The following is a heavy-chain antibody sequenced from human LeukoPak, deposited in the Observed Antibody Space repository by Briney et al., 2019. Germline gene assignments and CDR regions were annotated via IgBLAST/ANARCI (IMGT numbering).Heavy chain of an antibody. CDR3: AKRGYVSPEEYFQH. V-gene: IGHV3-23*01. J-gene: IGHJ1*01. Sequence: VGSLRLSCAASGFTFSSYAMSWVRQAPGEGLEWGSAISGSGGSTYYADSVKGRFTISRDNSKNTLYLQMNSLRAEDTAVYYCAKRGYVSPEEYFQHWGQGTLVTVSS. CDR2: ISGSGGST. CDR1: GFTFSSYA. D-gene: IGHD3-16*01.